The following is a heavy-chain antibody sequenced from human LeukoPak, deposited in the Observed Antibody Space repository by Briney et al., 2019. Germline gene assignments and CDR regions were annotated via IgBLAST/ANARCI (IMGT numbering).Heavy chain of an antibody. Sequence: GGSLRLSCAASGFTFSTYSMNWVRQAPGKGLEWVSYISSGSSTIYYADSVKGRFTISRDNAKNSLYLQMNSLRAEDTAVYYCASGGAGTGYYYYMDVWGKGTTVTVSS. D-gene: IGHD6-19*01. CDR3: ASGGAGTGYYYYMDV. CDR2: ISSGSSTI. J-gene: IGHJ6*03. CDR1: GFTFSTYS. V-gene: IGHV3-48*01.